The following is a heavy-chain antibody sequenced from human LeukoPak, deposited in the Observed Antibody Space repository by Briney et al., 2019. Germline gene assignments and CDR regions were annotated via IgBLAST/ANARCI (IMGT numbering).Heavy chain of an antibody. D-gene: IGHD1/OR15-1a*01. V-gene: IGHV3-30*04. J-gene: IGHJ4*02. CDR1: GFTFSSYA. Sequence: PGGSLRLSCAASGFTFSSYAMHWVRQAPGKGLEWVAVISYDGSNKYYADSVKGRFTISRDNSKNTLYLQMNSLRAEDTAVYYCANPPGTNYHHIYWGQGTLVTVSS. CDR2: ISYDGSNK. CDR3: ANPPGTNYHHIY.